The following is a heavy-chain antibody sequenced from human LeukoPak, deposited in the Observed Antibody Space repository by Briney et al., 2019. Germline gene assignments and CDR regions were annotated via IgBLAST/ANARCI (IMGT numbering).Heavy chain of an antibody. Sequence: PGGSLRLSCAASGFTFSSYAMSWVRQAPGKGLEWISAISGTGDSTYYANSVKGRFTISRDNSKNTLFLQMNSLRAEETAVYYCAKDPYYDFWSAFDYWGQGTLVTVSS. CDR3: AKDPYYDFWSAFDY. V-gene: IGHV3-23*01. CDR2: ISGTGDST. J-gene: IGHJ4*02. D-gene: IGHD3-3*01. CDR1: GFTFSSYA.